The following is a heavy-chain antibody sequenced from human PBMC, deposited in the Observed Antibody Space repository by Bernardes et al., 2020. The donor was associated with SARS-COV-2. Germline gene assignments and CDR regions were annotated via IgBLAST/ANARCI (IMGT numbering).Heavy chain of an antibody. CDR1: VGPISNYY. Sequence: EAMSITYSVHVGPISNYYCTLLRAPPGKGLEWIGSIYYNGNSKYNPSLKSRFTISIDTSKNQLSLTVTSVTAADTAVYYCARDNWTPDYWGQGSLVTVSS. D-gene: IGHD1-20*01. CDR3: ARDNWTPDY. V-gene: IGHV4-59*12. J-gene: IGHJ4*02. CDR2: IYYNGNS.